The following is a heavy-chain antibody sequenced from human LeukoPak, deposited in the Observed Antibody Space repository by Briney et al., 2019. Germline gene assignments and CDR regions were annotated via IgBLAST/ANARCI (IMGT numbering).Heavy chain of an antibody. D-gene: IGHD2-21*02. V-gene: IGHV1-69*15. CDR2: IIPMFNTI. Sequence: ASVKVSCKASGDTFIRNAISWVRQAPGQGLEWMGRIIPMFNTINYAQKLQGRVTITSDESTSTVYMELSSLRSDDTAIYYCARDVTGTPLAFDIWGQGTMLTVSS. J-gene: IGHJ3*02. CDR1: GDTFIRNA. CDR3: ARDVTGTPLAFDI.